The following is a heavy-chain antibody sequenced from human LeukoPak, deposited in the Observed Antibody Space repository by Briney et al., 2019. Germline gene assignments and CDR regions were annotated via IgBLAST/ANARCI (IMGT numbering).Heavy chain of an antibody. CDR1: DDSITIYY. J-gene: IGHJ4*02. D-gene: IGHD3-22*01. CDR2: IYHTGIT. Sequence: ASETLSLTCTVPDDSITIYYWAWIRQPPRKGLGWIGYIYHTGITNYNPSLNSRVTISRDTSKNHFSLELSSVTAADTAVYYCARVRYSDSSVLTRKRSYYFDYWGQGTLVTGSS. CDR3: ARVRYSDSSVLTRKRSYYFDY. V-gene: IGHV4-59*12.